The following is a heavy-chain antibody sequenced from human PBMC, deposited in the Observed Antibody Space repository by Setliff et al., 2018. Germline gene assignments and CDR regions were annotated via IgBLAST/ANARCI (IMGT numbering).Heavy chain of an antibody. J-gene: IGHJ4*02. Sequence: ASVKVSCKASGYTFTSYGVHWVRQAPGQRLEWMGWINAANGNTKYSQKFQGRVTITTDESTSTAYMELRSLRPDDTAVYYCARGPPDFVVVPAAAKFDYWGQGTLVTVSS. CDR1: GYTFTSYG. D-gene: IGHD2-2*01. CDR3: ARGPPDFVVVPAAAKFDY. CDR2: INAANGNT. V-gene: IGHV1-3*01.